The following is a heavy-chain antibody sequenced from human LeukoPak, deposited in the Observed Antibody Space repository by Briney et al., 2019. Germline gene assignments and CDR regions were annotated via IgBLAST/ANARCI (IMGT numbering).Heavy chain of an antibody. D-gene: IGHD7-27*01. CDR2: INPSGGST. J-gene: IGHJ3*02. V-gene: IGHV1-46*01. CDR3: ARDLELPSNWDAFDI. Sequence: ASVKVSCKASGYTFTSYYMHWVRQAPGQGLEWMGIINPSGGSTSYAQKFQGRVTITTDESTSTAYMELSSLRSEDTAVYYCARDLELPSNWDAFDIWGQGTMVTVSS. CDR1: GYTFTSYY.